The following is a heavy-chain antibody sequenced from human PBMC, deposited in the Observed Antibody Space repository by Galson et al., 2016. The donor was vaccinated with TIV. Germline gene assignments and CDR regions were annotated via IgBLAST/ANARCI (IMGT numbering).Heavy chain of an antibody. CDR3: ARSGYYGEY. Sequence: SVKVSCKASGYTFTSYDINWVRQATGQGLEWMGWMNPNSGNTGYTQKFRGRVTMTRNTSVRTAYMELSSLRSEATAVYYCARSGYYGEYWGQGTLVTVSS. D-gene: IGHD4-17*01. CDR1: GYTFTSYD. J-gene: IGHJ4*02. CDR2: MNPNSGNT. V-gene: IGHV1-8*02.